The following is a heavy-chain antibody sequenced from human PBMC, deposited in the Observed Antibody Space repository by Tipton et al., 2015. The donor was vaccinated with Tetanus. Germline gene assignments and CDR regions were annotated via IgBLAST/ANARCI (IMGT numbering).Heavy chain of an antibody. CDR1: GFSFSTYN. J-gene: IGHJ4*02. CDR2: IWYDGTTK. CDR3: ARGMAEASNCGGDCYSDY. V-gene: IGHV3-33*01. D-gene: IGHD2-21*02. Sequence: RSLRLSCAASGFSFSTYNFHWVRQAPGKGLEWVAVIWYDGTTKYYADSVKGRFTISRDNSKNTLFLQMNSLRAEDTAVYYCARGMAEASNCGGDCYSDYWGQGTLVTVSS.